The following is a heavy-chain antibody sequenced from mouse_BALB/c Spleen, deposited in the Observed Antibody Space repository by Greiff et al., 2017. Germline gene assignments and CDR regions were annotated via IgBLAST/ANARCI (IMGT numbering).Heavy chain of an antibody. J-gene: IGHJ2*01. CDR2: INPSTGYT. V-gene: IGHV1-7*01. CDR3: ADGYYDFDY. CDR1: GYTFTSYW. D-gene: IGHD2-3*01. Sequence: VQLQQSGAELAKPGASVKMSCKASGYTFTSYWMHWVKQRPGQGLEWIGYINPSTGYTEYNQKFKDKATLTADKSSSTAYMQLSSLTSEDSAVYYCADGYYDFDYWGQGTTLTVSS.